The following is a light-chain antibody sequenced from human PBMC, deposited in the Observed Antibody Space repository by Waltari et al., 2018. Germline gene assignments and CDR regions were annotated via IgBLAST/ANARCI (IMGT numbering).Light chain of an antibody. J-gene: IGKJ1*01. V-gene: IGKV1-5*03. CDR1: QNINSW. CDR2: NAS. CDR3: QHYNNYSPWT. Sequence: DIQMTQSPSTLSASVGDRVTITCRASQNINSWLAWYQQKPGKAPKLLIYNASSLESGVQSRFSGSGSGTEFTLTITSLQPDDFATYFCQHYNNYSPWTFGQGTKVEVK.